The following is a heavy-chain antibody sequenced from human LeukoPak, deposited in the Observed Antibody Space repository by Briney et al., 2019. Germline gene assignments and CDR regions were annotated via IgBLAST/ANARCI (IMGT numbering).Heavy chain of an antibody. J-gene: IGHJ6*03. CDR2: IYTSGST. CDR3: ARHDLGYYYYMDV. D-gene: IGHD3-10*01. CDR1: GGSISSYY. V-gene: IGHV4-4*09. Sequence: SETLSLTCTVSGGSISSYYWSWIRQPPGKGLEWSGYIYTSGSTNYNPSLKSRVTISVDTSKNQFSLKLSSVTAADTAVYYCARHDLGYYYYMDVWGKGTTVTVSS.